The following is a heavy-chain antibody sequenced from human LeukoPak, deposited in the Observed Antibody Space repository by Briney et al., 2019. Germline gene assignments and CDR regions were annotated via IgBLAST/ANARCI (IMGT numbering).Heavy chain of an antibody. D-gene: IGHD2-21*02. Sequence: PSQTLSLTCTVSGGSISSGGYYWSWIRQHPGTGLEWIGYIYYSGTTYYNPSLKSRVIMSVDTSKNQFSLKLSSVTAADTAVYYCASTFCGSDCSFDYWGQGTLVTVSS. CDR3: ASTFCGSDCSFDY. CDR1: GGSISSGGYY. V-gene: IGHV4-31*03. CDR2: IYYSGTT. J-gene: IGHJ4*02.